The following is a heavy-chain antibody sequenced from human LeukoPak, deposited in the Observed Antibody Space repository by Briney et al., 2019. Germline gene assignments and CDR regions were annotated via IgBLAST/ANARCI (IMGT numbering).Heavy chain of an antibody. Sequence: SETLSLTCTVSGGTISSYYWSWIRQPPGKGLEWIGYIYYNGSTNYNPSLKSRVTISVDTSKNQFSLKLSSVTAADTAVYYCARGPYYYDSSGYYYYYGMDVWGQGTTVTVSS. J-gene: IGHJ6*02. D-gene: IGHD3-22*01. V-gene: IGHV4-59*01. CDR3: ARGPYYYDSSGYYYYYGMDV. CDR1: GGTISSYY. CDR2: IYYNGST.